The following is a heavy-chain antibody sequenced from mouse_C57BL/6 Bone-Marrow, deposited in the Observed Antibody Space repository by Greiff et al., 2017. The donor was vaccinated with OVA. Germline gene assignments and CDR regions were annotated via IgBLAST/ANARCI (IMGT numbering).Heavy chain of an antibody. CDR1: GFTFSNYW. Sequence: DVKLQESGGGLVQPGGSMKLSCVASGFTFSNYWMNWVRQSPEKGLEWVAQIRLKSDNYATHYAESVKGRFTISRDDSKSSVYLQMNNLRAEDTGIYYCTRVTTVARYWDFDVWGTGTTVTVYS. J-gene: IGHJ1*03. CDR2: IRLKSDNYAT. D-gene: IGHD1-1*01. CDR3: TRVTTVARYWDFDV. V-gene: IGHV6-3*01.